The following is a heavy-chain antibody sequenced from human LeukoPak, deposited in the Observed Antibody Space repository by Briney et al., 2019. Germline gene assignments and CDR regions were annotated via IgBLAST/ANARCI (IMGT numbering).Heavy chain of an antibody. CDR3: ARSTSSEYDIYHFDY. D-gene: IGHD3-9*01. J-gene: IGHJ4*02. V-gene: IGHV3-33*01. CDR2: IWYDASNK. CDR1: GFTFSSFG. Sequence: GGSLRLSCAASGFTFSSFGMHWVRQAPGKGLEWVAVIWYDASNKYYADSVKGRFTISRDNSKNTLYLQMNSLRAEDTAVYYCARSTSSEYDIYHFDYWGQGTLVTVSS.